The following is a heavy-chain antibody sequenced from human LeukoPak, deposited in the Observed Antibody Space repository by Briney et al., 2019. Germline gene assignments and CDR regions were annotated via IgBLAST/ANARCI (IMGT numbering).Heavy chain of an antibody. Sequence: PSETLSLTCTVSGGSISSYYWSWIRQPAGKGLEWIGRIYVSGSTNYNPSLKSRVTISVDTSKNQFSLKLSSVTAADTAVYYCARHWLDSGTPDRFDYWGQGTLVTVSS. V-gene: IGHV4-4*07. J-gene: IGHJ4*02. CDR3: ARHWLDSGTPDRFDY. CDR2: IYVSGST. D-gene: IGHD3-10*01. CDR1: GGSISSYY.